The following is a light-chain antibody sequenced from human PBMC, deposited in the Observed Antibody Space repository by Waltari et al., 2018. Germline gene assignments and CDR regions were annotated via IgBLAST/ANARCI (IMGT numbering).Light chain of an antibody. CDR3: QQANSFVPLT. CDR1: QDINNF. Sequence: DIQMTQSPSSVFASVGDRVTITCRASQDINNFLAWYQHKPGKAPYLLIYGASVLQSGVPARFSGSRSRTNFTLTINSLQPEDFATYFCQQANSFVPLTFGGGTRVQIK. J-gene: IGKJ4*01. V-gene: IGKV1-12*01. CDR2: GAS.